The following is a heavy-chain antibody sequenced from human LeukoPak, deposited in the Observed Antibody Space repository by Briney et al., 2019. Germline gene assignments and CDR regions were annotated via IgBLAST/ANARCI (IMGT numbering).Heavy chain of an antibody. CDR1: GGSISSGGYY. CDR3: ARGGRGEEGLDY. Sequence: SQTLSLTCTVSGGSISSGGYYWSWIRQHPGKGLEWIGYIYYSGSTHYNPSLKSRVTISVDTSKNQFSLKLSSVTAADTAVYYCARGGRGEEGLDYWGQGTLVTVSS. V-gene: IGHV4-31*03. D-gene: IGHD3-16*01. J-gene: IGHJ4*02. CDR2: IYYSGST.